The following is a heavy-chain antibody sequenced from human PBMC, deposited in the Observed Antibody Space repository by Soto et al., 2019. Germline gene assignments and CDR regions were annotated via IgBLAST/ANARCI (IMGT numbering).Heavy chain of an antibody. CDR2: FYHSGST. CDR3: ARARVVSDAFDI. D-gene: IGHD2-15*01. V-gene: IGHV4-30-2*01. Sequence: QLQLQESGSGLVKPSQTLSLTCAVSGGSISSGAYSWSWIRQPPGKGLEWIGYFYHSGSTYYNPSLKGRVTISVDRSKNQFSLKLGPVTAADTAVYYCARARVVSDAFDIWGQGTMLTVPS. CDR1: GGSISSGAYS. J-gene: IGHJ3*02.